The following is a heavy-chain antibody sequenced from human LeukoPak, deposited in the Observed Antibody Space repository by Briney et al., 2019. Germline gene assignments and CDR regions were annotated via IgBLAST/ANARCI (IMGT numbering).Heavy chain of an antibody. CDR3: ARGGLNYDFWSGYYSAFDI. J-gene: IGHJ3*02. V-gene: IGHV4-30-4*08. CDR1: GGSISSGDYY. CDR2: IYYSGST. Sequence: SQTLSLTCTVSGGSISSGDYYWSWIRQPPGKGLEWFGYIYYSGSTYYNPSLKSRVTISVDTSKNQFSLKLSSVTAADTAVYYCARGGLNYDFWSGYYSAFDIWGQGTMVTVSS. D-gene: IGHD3-3*01.